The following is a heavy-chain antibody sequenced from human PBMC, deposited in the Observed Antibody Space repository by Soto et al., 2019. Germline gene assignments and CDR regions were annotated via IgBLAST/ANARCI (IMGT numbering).Heavy chain of an antibody. CDR3: AKDRYFDPDSRGYLFDN. CDR2: ISRYGDFT. CDR1: GFTFNIYA. J-gene: IGHJ4*02. D-gene: IGHD3-22*01. Sequence: EVQLLESGGDLIQPGGSLRLSCAASGFTFNIYAMTWVRQAPGKGLEWVSAISRYGDFTYYADSVEGRFTISRDNSKNPLYLQMNILRAEDTAVYYCAKDRYFDPDSRGYLFDNWGQGTLVTVSS. V-gene: IGHV3-23*01.